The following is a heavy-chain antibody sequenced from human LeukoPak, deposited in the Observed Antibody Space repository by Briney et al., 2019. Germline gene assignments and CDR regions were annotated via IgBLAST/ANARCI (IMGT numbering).Heavy chain of an antibody. V-gene: IGHV4-59*05. J-gene: IGHJ4*02. CDR3: ATLGYCSGGSCRYFDY. CDR2: IYYSGST. Sequence: GSLRLSCAASGFTFNSYAMTWVRQAPGKGLEWIGSIYYSGSTYYNPPLKSRITISVDTSKNQFSLKLSSVTAADTAVYYCATLGYCSGGSCRYFDYWGQGTLVTVSS. D-gene: IGHD2-15*01. CDR1: GFTFNSYA.